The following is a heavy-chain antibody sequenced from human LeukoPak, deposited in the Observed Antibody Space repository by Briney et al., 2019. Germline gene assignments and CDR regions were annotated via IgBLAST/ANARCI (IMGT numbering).Heavy chain of an antibody. J-gene: IGHJ6*02. V-gene: IGHV5-51*01. Sequence: GESLKISCKSFWYSFTDHWVAWVRQMPGKGPEWMGIIYPGDSDTRYSPSFQGRVTISADRSAATAFLHLNSLKASDTAIYYCARLFTLVGRHGMDVWGQGTTVTVSS. CDR2: IYPGDSDT. CDR1: WYSFTDHW. CDR3: ARLFTLVGRHGMDV. D-gene: IGHD1-26*01.